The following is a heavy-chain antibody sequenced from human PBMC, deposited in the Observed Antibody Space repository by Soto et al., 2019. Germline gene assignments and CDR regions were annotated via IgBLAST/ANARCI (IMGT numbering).Heavy chain of an antibody. Sequence: QAQMVQSGAEVKKPGASVKVSCRTSGYTFTTYGVSWVRQAPGQGLEWMGWISGYNGDITYAERLQGRLTMTTDTSTRTAYMELRSLRPEDTAVYYCARDVGLLSLSSHNSCYLAAWGQGTLVTVSS. J-gene: IGHJ5*02. CDR1: GYTFTTYG. D-gene: IGHD1-1*01. CDR2: ISGYNGDI. V-gene: IGHV1-18*01. CDR3: ARDVGLLSLSSHNSCYLAA.